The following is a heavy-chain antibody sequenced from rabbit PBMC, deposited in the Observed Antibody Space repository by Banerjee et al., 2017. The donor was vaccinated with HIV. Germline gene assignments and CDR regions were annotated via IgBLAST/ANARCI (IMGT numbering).Heavy chain of an antibody. D-gene: IGHD6-1*01. J-gene: IGHJ6*01. V-gene: IGHV1S40*01. CDR2: IDPVFGST. CDR3: ARGFAYTYSGGGYAYAMDL. Sequence: QSLEESGGDLVKPEGSLTLTCTASGFSFSSGYVMCWVRQAPGKGLEWIGYIDPVFGSTYYASWVNGRFTISSHNAQNTLYLQLNSLTAADTATYFCARGFAYTYSGGGYAYAMDLWGPGTLVTVS. CDR1: GFSFSSGYV.